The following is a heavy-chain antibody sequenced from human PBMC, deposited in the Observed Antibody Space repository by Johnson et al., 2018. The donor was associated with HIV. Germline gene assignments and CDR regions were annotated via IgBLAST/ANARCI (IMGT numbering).Heavy chain of an antibody. Sequence: VQLVESGGGLVKPGGSLRLSCAASGFTFSNAWMSWVRQAPGKGLEWVGRIKSKTDGGTTDYAAPVKARFTISRDDSKNTLYLQMNSLKTEDTAVYYCTRPYGAGAFDIWGQGTMVTVSS. D-gene: IGHD4-17*01. J-gene: IGHJ3*02. CDR3: TRPYGAGAFDI. V-gene: IGHV3-15*01. CDR2: IKSKTDGGTT. CDR1: GFTFSNAW.